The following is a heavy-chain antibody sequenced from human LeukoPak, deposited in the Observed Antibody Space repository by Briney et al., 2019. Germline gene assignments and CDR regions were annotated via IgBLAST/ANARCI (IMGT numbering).Heavy chain of an antibody. D-gene: IGHD6-6*01. CDR3: ATSHPTLEYSSSSSDPREDY. V-gene: IGHV4-34*01. CDR2: INHSGST. Sequence: SETLSLTCAVYGGSFSGYYWSWIRQPPGKELEWIGEINHSGSTNYNPSLKSRVTISVDTSKNQFSLKLSSVTAADTAVYYCATSHPTLEYSSSSSDPREDYWGQGTLVTVSS. CDR1: GGSFSGYY. J-gene: IGHJ4*02.